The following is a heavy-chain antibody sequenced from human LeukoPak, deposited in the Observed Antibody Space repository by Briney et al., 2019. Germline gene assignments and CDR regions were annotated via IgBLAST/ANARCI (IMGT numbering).Heavy chain of an antibody. CDR3: AGSLGYCTSNVCYLKY. Sequence: ASVKVSCKASGYTFSSYYMHWVRQAPGQGLEWMGIINPSGGSTSYAQKFQGRVTMTRDMSTSTDYMELSSLRSEDTAVYYCAGSLGYCTSNVCYLKYWGQGTLVTVSS. J-gene: IGHJ4*02. V-gene: IGHV1-46*01. D-gene: IGHD2-8*01. CDR1: GYTFSSYY. CDR2: INPSGGST.